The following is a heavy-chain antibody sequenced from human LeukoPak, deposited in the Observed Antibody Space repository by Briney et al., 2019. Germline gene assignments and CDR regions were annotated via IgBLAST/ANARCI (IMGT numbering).Heavy chain of an antibody. CDR2: IHFRGSS. CDR3: ARGVVVPAAIGWFDP. V-gene: IGHV4-31*03. Sequence: PSETLSLTCTVSGGSISSGGYYWSWIRQHPGKGLEWIGYIHFRGSSYYNPSLKSRVTISVDTSKNQFSLKLSSVTAADTAVYYCARGVVVPAAIGWFDPWGQGTLVTVSS. D-gene: IGHD2-2*01. CDR1: GGSISSGGYY. J-gene: IGHJ5*02.